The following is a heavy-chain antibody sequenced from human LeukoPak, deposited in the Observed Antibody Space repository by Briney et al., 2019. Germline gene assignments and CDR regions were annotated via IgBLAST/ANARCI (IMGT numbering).Heavy chain of an antibody. D-gene: IGHD6-19*01. J-gene: IGHJ3*02. CDR2: IKHDGSKK. CDR3: ATDQAVAGTTEDTFDI. Sequence: PGGSLRLSCAASGFTFSSYGMSWVRQAPGKGREWVANIKHDGSKKYYVDSVKGRFTISRDNAKNSLYLQMNSLRAEDTAVYYCATDQAVAGTTEDTFDIWGQGTMVTASS. V-gene: IGHV3-7*01. CDR1: GFTFSSYG.